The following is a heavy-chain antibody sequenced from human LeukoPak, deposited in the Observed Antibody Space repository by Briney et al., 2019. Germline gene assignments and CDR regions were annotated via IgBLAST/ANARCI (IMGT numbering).Heavy chain of an antibody. CDR1: GFTFSSYG. Sequence: GGTLRLSCAASGFTFSSYGMSWVRQAPGKGLEWVSAISSSGSTIYYADSVKGRFTISRDNAKNSLYLQMNSLRAEDTAVYYCAELGITMIGGVWGKGTTVTISS. D-gene: IGHD3-10*02. CDR2: ISSSGSTI. J-gene: IGHJ6*04. CDR3: AELGITMIGGV. V-gene: IGHV3-48*04.